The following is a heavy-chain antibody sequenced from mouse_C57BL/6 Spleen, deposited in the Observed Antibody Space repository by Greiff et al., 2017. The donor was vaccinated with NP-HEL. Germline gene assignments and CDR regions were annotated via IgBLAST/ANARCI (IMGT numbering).Heavy chain of an antibody. CDR1: GYAFSSSW. D-gene: IGHD1-1*01. V-gene: IGHV1-82*01. CDR2: IYPGDGDT. Sequence: VQLQQSGPELVKPGASVKISCKASGYAFSSSWMNWVKQRPGKGLEWIGRIYPGDGDTNYNGKFKGKATLTADKSSSTAYMQLSSLTSEDSAVYFCARRTVVAYPWYFDVGGTGTTVTVSS. CDR3: ARRTVVAYPWYFDV. J-gene: IGHJ1*03.